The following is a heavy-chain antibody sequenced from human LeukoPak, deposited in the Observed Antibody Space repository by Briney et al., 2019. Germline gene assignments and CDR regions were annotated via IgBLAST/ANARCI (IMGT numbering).Heavy chain of an antibody. CDR1: GFTFTTYW. J-gene: IGHJ5*02. CDR2: IKQDGSEK. Sequence: GESLKISCSASGFTFTTYWMTWVRQAPGKGLERVANIKQDGSEKYYVDSVKGRFTISRDNAKNSLYLQMDSLRAEETAVYYCARGGYMFDPWGQGTLVTVSS. V-gene: IGHV3-7*01. CDR3: ARGGYMFDP. D-gene: IGHD6-13*01.